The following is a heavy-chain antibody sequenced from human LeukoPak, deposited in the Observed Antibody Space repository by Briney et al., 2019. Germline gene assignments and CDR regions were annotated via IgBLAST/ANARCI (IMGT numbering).Heavy chain of an antibody. D-gene: IGHD4-17*01. CDR1: GFTFRTYS. Sequence: GGSLRLSCAASGFTFRTYSMNWVRQAPGKGLEWVANIKQDGSQKYYVDSVKGRFTISRDNAKNSVYLQMNSLSAEDTAVYYCARDKIDGDSFFVYWGQGTLVTVSS. V-gene: IGHV3-7*01. CDR2: IKQDGSQK. CDR3: ARDKIDGDSFFVY. J-gene: IGHJ4*02.